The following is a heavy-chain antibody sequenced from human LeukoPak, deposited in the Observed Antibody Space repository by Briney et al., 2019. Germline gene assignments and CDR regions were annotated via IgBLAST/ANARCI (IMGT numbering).Heavy chain of an antibody. CDR2: INPSSGRT. CDR3: ARGRSGLAAAGTYDY. Sequence: ASVKVSCKASGYTFTSSDINWVRQAAGQGLEWMGWINPSSGRTGYAQKFQGRVTMTENTSISTAYMELSSLRFDDTAVYYCARGRSGLAAAGTYDYWGQGTLITVSS. V-gene: IGHV1-8*01. J-gene: IGHJ4*02. D-gene: IGHD6-25*01. CDR1: GYTFTSSD.